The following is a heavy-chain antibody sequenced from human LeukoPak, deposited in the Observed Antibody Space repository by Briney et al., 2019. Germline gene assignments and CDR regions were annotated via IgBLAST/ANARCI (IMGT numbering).Heavy chain of an antibody. CDR2: INPDGSER. J-gene: IGHJ6*02. CDR3: TRDLAAVPGPRMDV. Sequence: GGSLRLSCAASGFSFSSYYMSWVRQAPGKGLEWVALINPDGSERYYVDSVKGRFTISRDNAKNSLYLQMDSPRDDDTAMYFCTRDLAAVPGPRMDVWGQGTTVTVSS. D-gene: IGHD6-19*01. CDR1: GFSFSSYY. V-gene: IGHV3-7*03.